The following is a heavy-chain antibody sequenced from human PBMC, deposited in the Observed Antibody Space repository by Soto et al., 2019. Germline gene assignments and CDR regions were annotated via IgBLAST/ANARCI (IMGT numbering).Heavy chain of an antibody. CDR2: ISYSGST. D-gene: IGHD3-22*01. Sequence: SETLSLTCTVSGGSISSGDYYWSWIRQPPGKGLEWIGYISYSGSTYYNPSLKGRVTISVDTSKNQFSLKLSSVTAADTAVYYCARHSALYYYDSSGYSSRPRYYFDYWGQGTLVTVSS. V-gene: IGHV4-30-4*01. CDR3: ARHSALYYYDSSGYSSRPRYYFDY. CDR1: GGSISSGDYY. J-gene: IGHJ4*02.